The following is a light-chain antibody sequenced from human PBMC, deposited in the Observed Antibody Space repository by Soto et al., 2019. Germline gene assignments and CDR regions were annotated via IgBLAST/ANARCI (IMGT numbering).Light chain of an antibody. V-gene: IGLV1-40*01. CDR1: TSNIGAGYG. J-gene: IGLJ3*02. Sequence: QSVLTQPPSVSGAPGQRVTISCTGTTSNIGAGYGVHWYQQVPGAAPKLLIYSTNNRASGVPDRFSGSRSDTSASLAITGLQTDDEADYFCSSYTISSTLVVFGGGTQLTVL. CDR3: SSYTISSTLVV. CDR2: STN.